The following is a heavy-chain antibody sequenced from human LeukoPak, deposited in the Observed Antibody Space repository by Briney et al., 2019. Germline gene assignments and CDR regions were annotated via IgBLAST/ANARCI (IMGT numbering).Heavy chain of an antibody. D-gene: IGHD6-19*01. V-gene: IGHV3-49*04. Sequence: QPGRSLRLSCTASGFTFGDYARSWVRQAPGEGLEWVGFTRSRAYGGTTEYAASVKGRFTISRDDSKSIAYLQMNSLKTEDTAVYYCTCILRGYSSGWYTLGDYWGQGTLVTVSS. CDR3: TCILRGYSSGWYTLGDY. CDR2: TRSRAYGGTT. CDR1: GFTFGDYA. J-gene: IGHJ4*02.